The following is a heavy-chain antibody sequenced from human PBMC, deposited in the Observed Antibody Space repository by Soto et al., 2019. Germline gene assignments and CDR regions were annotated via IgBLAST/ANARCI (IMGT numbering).Heavy chain of an antibody. CDR2: IYYSGST. J-gene: IGHJ4*02. CDR1: GGSISSYY. CDR3: ARGRWAGPFDY. Sequence: QVQLQESGPGLVKPSETLSLTCTVSGGSISSYYWSWIRQPPGKGLEWIGYIYYSGSTNYNPSLKSXXTXSXXTSKNQFSLKLSSVTAADTAVYYCARGRWAGPFDYWGQGTLVTVSS. D-gene: IGHD6-19*01. V-gene: IGHV4-59*01.